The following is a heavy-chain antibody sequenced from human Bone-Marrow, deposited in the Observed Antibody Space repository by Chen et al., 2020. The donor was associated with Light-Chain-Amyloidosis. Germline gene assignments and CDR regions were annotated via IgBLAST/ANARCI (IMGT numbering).Heavy chain of an antibody. Sequence: QVQLQQWGTGLLKPSETLSLTCAVYGGSFSGYYWSWIRQPPGKGLEWIGEINHSGSTNYNPSHKSRGSMSVDTSRNRFSLKLSSVAAADTAVYYCARYFGGFDPWGQGTLVTVSS. V-gene: IGHV4-34*01. CDR3: ARYFGGFDP. CDR1: GGSFSGYY. J-gene: IGHJ5*02. D-gene: IGHD3-10*01. CDR2: INHSGST.